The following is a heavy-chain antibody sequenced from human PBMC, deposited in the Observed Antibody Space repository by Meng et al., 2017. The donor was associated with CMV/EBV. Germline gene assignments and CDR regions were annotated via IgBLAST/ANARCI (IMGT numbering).Heavy chain of an antibody. CDR3: ARVGSYSPRASGYAFDI. V-gene: IGHV3-74*01. Sequence: GESLKISCAASGFTFSSYWMHWVRQAPGKGLVWVSRINSDGSSTSYADSVKGRFTISRDNAKNTLYLQMNSLRAEDTAVYYCARVGSYSPRASGYAFDIWGQGTMVTVSS. J-gene: IGHJ3*02. CDR2: INSDGSST. CDR1: GFTFSSYW. D-gene: IGHD1-26*01.